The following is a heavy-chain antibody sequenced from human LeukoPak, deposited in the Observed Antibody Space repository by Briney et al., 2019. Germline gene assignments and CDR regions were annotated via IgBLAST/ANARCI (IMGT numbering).Heavy chain of an antibody. D-gene: IGHD5-18*01. CDR1: GFTVSSNY. Sequence: GGSLRLSCAASGFTVSSNYMSWVRQAPGKGLEWVSVISSSGTTYYADSVKGRFTISRDNSKNTLYLQMSSLRAEDTAAYYCVRGGDTHGSTRTAFDIWGQGTMVTVSS. V-gene: IGHV3-53*01. J-gene: IGHJ3*02. CDR2: ISSSGTT. CDR3: VRGGDTHGSTRTAFDI.